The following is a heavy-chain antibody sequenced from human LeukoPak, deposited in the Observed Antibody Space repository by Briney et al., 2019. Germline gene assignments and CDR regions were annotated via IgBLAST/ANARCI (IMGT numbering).Heavy chain of an antibody. CDR1: GGSFSGYY. CDR2: INHSGST. J-gene: IGHJ5*02. D-gene: IGHD2-15*01. CDR3: ARGKNIYHRQVAAANVGDWFDP. V-gene: IGHV4-34*01. Sequence: NPSETLSLTCAVYGGSFSGYYWSWIRQPPGKGLEWIGEINHSGSTNYNPSLKSRVTISVDTSKNQFSLKLSSVTAADTAVYYCARGKNIYHRQVAAANVGDWFDPWGQGTLVTVSS.